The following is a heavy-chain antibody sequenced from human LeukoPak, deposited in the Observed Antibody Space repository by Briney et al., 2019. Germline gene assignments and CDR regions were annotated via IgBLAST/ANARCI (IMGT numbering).Heavy chain of an antibody. Sequence: SVKVSCKASGGTFSSYAISWVRQAPGQGLEWMGGIIPIFGTANYAQKFQGRVTITADESTSTAYMELSSLRSEDTAVYYCARSTMVRGSYYYYGMDVWGKGATVTVSS. V-gene: IGHV1-69*01. CDR2: IIPIFGTA. D-gene: IGHD3-10*01. CDR3: ARSTMVRGSYYYYGMDV. J-gene: IGHJ6*04. CDR1: GGTFSSYA.